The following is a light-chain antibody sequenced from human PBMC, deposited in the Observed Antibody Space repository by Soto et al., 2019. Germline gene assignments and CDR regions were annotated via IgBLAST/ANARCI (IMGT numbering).Light chain of an antibody. CDR2: AAS. CDR1: HSIRFY. J-gene: IGKJ1*01. CDR3: QQTDSPPQT. Sequence: DIQMTQSPSSLSASVGDRVTISCRASHSIRFYVSWYQQKPGTAPKLLIRAASTLQSGVPSRFSGSGSGTDFTLTISSLQIEDFATYFCQQTDSPPQTFGQGTNVEI. V-gene: IGKV1-39*01.